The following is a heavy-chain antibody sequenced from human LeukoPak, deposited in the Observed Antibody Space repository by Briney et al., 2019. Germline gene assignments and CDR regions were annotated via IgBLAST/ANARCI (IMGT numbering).Heavy chain of an antibody. D-gene: IGHD1-26*01. V-gene: IGHV1-46*01. CDR2: INPSGGST. CDR1: GYTFTSYY. Sequence: GASVKVSCKASGYTFTSYYMHWVRQAPGQGLEWMGIINPSGGSTSYAQKFQGRVTMTSDMSTSTVYMELSSLRSEDTAVYYCARLSVGTVDAFDIWGQGTMVTVSS. J-gene: IGHJ3*02. CDR3: ARLSVGTVDAFDI.